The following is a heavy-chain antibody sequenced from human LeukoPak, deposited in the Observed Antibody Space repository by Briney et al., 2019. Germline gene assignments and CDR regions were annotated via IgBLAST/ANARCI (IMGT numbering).Heavy chain of an antibody. V-gene: IGHV3-30*04. CDR2: ISYDGSNK. Sequence: PGGSLRLSCAASGFTFSSYAMHWVRQAPGKGLEWVAVISYDGSNKYYADSVKGRFTISRDNSKNTLYLQMNSLRAEDTAVYYCARSYYYGSGYDLEDAFDIWGQGTMVTVSS. J-gene: IGHJ3*02. CDR3: ARSYYYGSGYDLEDAFDI. CDR1: GFTFSSYA. D-gene: IGHD3-10*01.